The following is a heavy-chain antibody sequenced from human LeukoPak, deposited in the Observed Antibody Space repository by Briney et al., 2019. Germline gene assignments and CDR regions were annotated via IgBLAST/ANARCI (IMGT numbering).Heavy chain of an antibody. CDR2: IYTSGRT. Sequence: SETLSLTCTVSGGSISYYYWNWLRQPAGKGLEWIGRIYTSGRTYYNPSLKSRVSMSVDTSKNQFSLKLSSVTAADTAVYYCARRLGRKFGERFYYYHYLDVWGKGTTVTISS. V-gene: IGHV4-4*07. D-gene: IGHD3-10*01. CDR3: ARRLGRKFGERFYYYHYLDV. CDR1: GGSISYYY. J-gene: IGHJ6*03.